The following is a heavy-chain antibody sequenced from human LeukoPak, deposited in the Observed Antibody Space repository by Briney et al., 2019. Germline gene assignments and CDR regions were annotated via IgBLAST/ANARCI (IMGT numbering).Heavy chain of an antibody. CDR3: ARDGVFHDSDGYSFDY. Sequence: KTSETLSLTCAVSNYSITRGYFWGWIRKPPGKGLKWIESIYHSGTTYYNPSLRNRVTLFVDTSKNQFSLKLTSLTAADTAVYYCARDGVFHDSDGYSFDYWGQGTLVTVSS. V-gene: IGHV4-38-2*02. J-gene: IGHJ4*02. CDR1: NYSITRGYF. D-gene: IGHD3-22*01. CDR2: IYHSGTT.